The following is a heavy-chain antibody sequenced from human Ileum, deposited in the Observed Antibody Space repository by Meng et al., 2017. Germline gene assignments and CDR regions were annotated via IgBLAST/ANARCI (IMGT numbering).Heavy chain of an antibody. CDR3: ANFDWNDGKTCD. D-gene: IGHD1-1*01. V-gene: IGHV1-69*05. Sequence: QVLLGQSGAEGKKPGSSVKVSCKASGGTFSSYAISWVRQAPGQGLEWMGGIIPIFGTANYAQKFQGRVTITTDESTSTAYMELSSLRSEDTAVYYCANFDWNDGKTCDWGQGTLVTVSS. CDR1: GGTFSSYA. J-gene: IGHJ4*02. CDR2: IIPIFGTA.